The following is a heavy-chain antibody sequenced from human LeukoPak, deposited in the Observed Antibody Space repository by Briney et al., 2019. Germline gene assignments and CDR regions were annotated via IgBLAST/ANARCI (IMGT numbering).Heavy chain of an antibody. J-gene: IGHJ6*03. CDR1: GGSISSGGYY. CDR3: ARDGFYYHYYMDV. CDR2: IYYSGT. D-gene: IGHD1-14*01. V-gene: IGHV4-31*03. Sequence: NTSQTLSLTCTVSGGSISSGGYYWTWIRQHPGKGLEWIGYIYYSGTYYNPSLKSRVSMSVHTSRNQFSLKLSSVTAADTAVYYCARDGFYYHYYMDVWGEGTTVTVSS.